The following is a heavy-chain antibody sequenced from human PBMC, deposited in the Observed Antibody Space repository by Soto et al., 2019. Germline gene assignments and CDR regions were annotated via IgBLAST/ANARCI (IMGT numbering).Heavy chain of an antibody. CDR2: ISYDGSNK. D-gene: IGHD6-19*01. CDR1: GFTFSSYG. J-gene: IGHJ6*02. CDR3: AKASPYSSGWYSFAYYYGMDV. V-gene: IGHV3-30*18. Sequence: GGSLRLSCAASGFTFSSYGMHWVRQAPGKGLEWVAVISYDGSNKYYADSVKGRFTISRDNSKNTLYLQMNSLRAEDTAVYYCAKASPYSSGWYSFAYYYGMDVWGQGTTVTVSS.